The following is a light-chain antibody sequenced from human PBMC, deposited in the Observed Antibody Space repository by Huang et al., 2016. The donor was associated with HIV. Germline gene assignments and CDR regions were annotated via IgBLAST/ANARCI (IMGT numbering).Light chain of an antibody. J-gene: IGKJ4*01. CDR1: QSINSY. CDR3: QQSYNTPLT. V-gene: IGKV1-39*01. Sequence: DIQMTQSPSSLSASVGDRVTITCRASQSINSYLNWYQQKPVKAPKVLIYAASSLQSGVPSRFSGSGSGTDFTLTINSLQPEDFAIYYCQQSYNTPLTFGGGTRLEIK. CDR2: AAS.